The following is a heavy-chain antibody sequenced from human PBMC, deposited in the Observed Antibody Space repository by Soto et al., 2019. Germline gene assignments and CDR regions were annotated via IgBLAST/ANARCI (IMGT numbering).Heavy chain of an antibody. V-gene: IGHV3-11*05. J-gene: IGHJ4*02. D-gene: IGHD6-13*01. CDR1: GFTFSDYY. CDR2: ISSSTSHT. CDR3: ARGRGAAADYFDF. Sequence: QVQLVESGGGLVKPGGSLRLSCAVSGFTFSDYYMTWIRQAPGHGLEWISYISSSTSHTNYADSVKGRFTISRDNAKNSLFLQMNSLKAEDTAVYYCARGRGAAADYFDFWGQGTLVTVSS.